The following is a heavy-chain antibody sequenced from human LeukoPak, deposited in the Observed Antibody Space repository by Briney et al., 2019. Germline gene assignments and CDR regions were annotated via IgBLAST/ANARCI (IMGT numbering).Heavy chain of an antibody. CDR1: GFTFSSYS. CDR3: ARNGMSYDFWSGYTSRPNYFDY. CDR2: ISSSSSYI. D-gene: IGHD3-3*01. J-gene: IGHJ4*02. V-gene: IGHV3-21*04. Sequence: PGGSLRLSCAASGFTFSSYSMNWVRQAPGKGLEWVSSISSSSSYIYYADSVKGRFTISRDNSKNTLYLQMNSLRAEDTAVYYCARNGMSYDFWSGYTSRPNYFDYWGQGTLVTVSS.